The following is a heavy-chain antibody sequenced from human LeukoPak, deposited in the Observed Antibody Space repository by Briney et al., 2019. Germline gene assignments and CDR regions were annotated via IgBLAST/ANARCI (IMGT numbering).Heavy chain of an antibody. CDR3: AKREMAVRAFDF. D-gene: IGHD6-19*01. CDR1: VFTFNNYA. CDR2: INPSGSNT. J-gene: IGHJ4*02. V-gene: IGHV3-23*01. Sequence: GGSLRLSCAPSVFTFNNYAVTWVRQAPGRGLDWVSTINPSGSNTYYADSVKGRFTISRDNSKNTLYLQMNSLRAEDTAVYYCAKREMAVRAFDFWGQGTLVAVSS.